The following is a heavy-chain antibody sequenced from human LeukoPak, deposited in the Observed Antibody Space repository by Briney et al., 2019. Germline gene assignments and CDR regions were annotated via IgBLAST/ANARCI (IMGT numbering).Heavy chain of an antibody. Sequence: SGTLSLTCAVYGGSFSGYYWSWIRQPPGKELEWIGEINHSGSTNYNPSLKSRVTISVDTSKNQFSLKLSSVTAADTAVYYCARVGALFGPYYYMDVWGKGTTVTVSS. V-gene: IGHV4-34*01. CDR3: ARVGALFGPYYYMDV. J-gene: IGHJ6*03. CDR1: GGSFSGYY. D-gene: IGHD3-10*01. CDR2: INHSGST.